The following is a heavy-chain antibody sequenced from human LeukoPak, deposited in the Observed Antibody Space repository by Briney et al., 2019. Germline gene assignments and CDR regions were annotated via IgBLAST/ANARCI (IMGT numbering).Heavy chain of an antibody. Sequence: GGSLRLSCSASGFTFSSYAMHWVRQAPGKGLEYVSAISSNGGSTYYADSVKGRFTISRDNSKNTLYLQMSSLRAEDTAVYYCATQLEYCSDGSCYSPYSRQVTLVTVHS. J-gene: IGHJ4*02. CDR3: ATQLEYCSDGSCYSPY. CDR2: ISSNGGST. CDR1: GFTFSSYA. V-gene: IGHV3-64D*06. D-gene: IGHD2-15*01.